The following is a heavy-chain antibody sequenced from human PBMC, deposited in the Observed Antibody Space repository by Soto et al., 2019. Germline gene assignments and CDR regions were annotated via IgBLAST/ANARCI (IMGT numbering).Heavy chain of an antibody. CDR2: IIPMLGVT. V-gene: IGHV1-69*02. D-gene: IGHD3-3*01. CDR3: ARGTVTIFGVVTPPAY. J-gene: IGHJ4*02. Sequence: QVQLVQSGAEVPKPGSSVKVSCKASGGTFSSYTFDWVRQAPGQGLEWMGRIIPMLGVTHYAQKFQGRVTITADKSASTAYMELSSLTSEDTAVYYCARGTVTIFGVVTPPAYWGQGTLVTVSS. CDR1: GGTFSSYT.